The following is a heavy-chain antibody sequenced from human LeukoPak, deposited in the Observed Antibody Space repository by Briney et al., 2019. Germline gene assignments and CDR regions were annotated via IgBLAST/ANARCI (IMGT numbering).Heavy chain of an antibody. CDR3: AKLYGDYAPTIYYVDY. CDR2: ISGSGGST. V-gene: IGHV3-23*01. CDR1: GFTFSGYV. Sequence: GGSLRLSCAGSGFTFSGYVMSWVRQAPGKGLEWVSAISGSGGSTYYADSVKGRFTISRDNSKNTLYLQMNSLRAEDTAVYYCAKLYGDYAPTIYYVDYWGQGTLVTVSS. D-gene: IGHD4-17*01. J-gene: IGHJ4*02.